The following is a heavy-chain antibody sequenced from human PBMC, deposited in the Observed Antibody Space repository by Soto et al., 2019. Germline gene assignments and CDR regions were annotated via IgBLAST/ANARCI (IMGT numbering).Heavy chain of an antibody. CDR2: ISGSGGST. D-gene: IGHD2-8*01. CDR3: AKSPPLYCTNGVCYTGPPDY. Sequence: GGSLRLSCAASGFTFSSYAMSWVRQAPGKGLEWVSAISGSGGSTYYADSVKVRFTISRDNSKNTLYLQMNSLRAEDTAVYYCAKSPPLYCTNGVCYTGPPDYWGQGTLVTVSS. CDR1: GFTFSSYA. J-gene: IGHJ4*02. V-gene: IGHV3-23*01.